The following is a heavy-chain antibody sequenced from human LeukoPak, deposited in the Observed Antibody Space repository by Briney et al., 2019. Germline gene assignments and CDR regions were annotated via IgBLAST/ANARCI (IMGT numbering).Heavy chain of an antibody. CDR3: ARHRYCSSTSCYFRNFPPFDY. Sequence: SQTLSLTCTVSGGSLNSGRDSWSWVRQSAGKGLEWIGRVSSTGSTNYNAALKSRVAISVDTSKNQFSLKLSFVTAADTAVYYCARHRYCSSTSCYFRNFPPFDYWGQGTLVTVSS. J-gene: IGHJ4*02. V-gene: IGHV4-61*02. D-gene: IGHD2-2*01. CDR2: VSSTGST. CDR1: GGSLNSGRDS.